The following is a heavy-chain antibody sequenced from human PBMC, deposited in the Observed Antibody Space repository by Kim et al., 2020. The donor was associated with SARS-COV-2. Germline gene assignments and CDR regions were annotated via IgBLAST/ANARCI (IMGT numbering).Heavy chain of an antibody. CDR1: GITFSTSS. CDR2: IIPNVGIP. J-gene: IGHJ3*02. Sequence: SVKVSCKASGITFSTSSISWVRQAPGQRLEWLGMIIPNVGIPGYARKFQGRVTITADSSTETAYMELAVLRSVDTAVYFCVKDAHSGSLYISGPIENWG. CDR3: VKDAHSGSLYISGPIEN. D-gene: IGHD1-26*01. V-gene: IGHV1-69*04.